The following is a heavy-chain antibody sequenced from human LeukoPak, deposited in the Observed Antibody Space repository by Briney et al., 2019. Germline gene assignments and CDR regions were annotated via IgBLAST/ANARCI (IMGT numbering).Heavy chain of an antibody. J-gene: IGHJ6*02. CDR1: GYTFTSYD. CDR2: MNPNSGNT. CDR3: ARGAPLGYCSSTSCYRAYYYGMDV. Sequence: ASVRVSCKASGYTFTSYDINWVRQATGQGLEWMGWMNPNSGNTGYAQKFQGRVTMTRNTSISTAYMELSSLRSKDTAVYYCARGAPLGYCSSTSCYRAYYYGMDVWGQGTTVTVSS. V-gene: IGHV1-8*01. D-gene: IGHD2-2*03.